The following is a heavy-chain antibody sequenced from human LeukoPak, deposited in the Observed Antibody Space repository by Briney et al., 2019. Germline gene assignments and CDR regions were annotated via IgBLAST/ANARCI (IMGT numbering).Heavy chain of an antibody. Sequence: GASVKVSCKASGYTFTSYGISWVRQAPGQGLEWVGWISAYNGNTNYAQKLQGRVTMNTDTSTSTAYMELRSLRSDDTAVYYCAKHSSGYLNWFDPWGQGTLVTVSS. J-gene: IGHJ5*02. CDR3: AKHSSGYLNWFDP. D-gene: IGHD3-22*01. V-gene: IGHV1-18*01. CDR1: GYTFTSYG. CDR2: ISAYNGNT.